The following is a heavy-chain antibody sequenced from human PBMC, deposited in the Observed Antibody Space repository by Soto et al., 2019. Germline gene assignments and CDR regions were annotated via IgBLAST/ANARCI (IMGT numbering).Heavy chain of an antibody. CDR2: INAGNGNT. V-gene: IGHV1-3*01. D-gene: IGHD2-2*01. CDR1: GYTFTSYA. Sequence: GASVKVSCKASGYTFTSYAMHWVRQAPGQRLEWMGWINAGNGNTKYSQQFQGRVTITRDTSASTAYMELSSLRSEDTAAYYCAYCSSNSCMDVWGQGTTVTVSS. J-gene: IGHJ6*02. CDR3: AYCSSNSCMDV.